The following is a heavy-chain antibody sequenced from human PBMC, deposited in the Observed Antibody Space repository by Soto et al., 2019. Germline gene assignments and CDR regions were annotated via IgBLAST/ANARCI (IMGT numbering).Heavy chain of an antibody. V-gene: IGHV4-39*01. CDR3: AGQTFTIAAASYGRSNWFDP. Sequence: PSETLSLTCTVSGGSITSSSHFWGWVRQPPGKGLEWIGTIYSTGNTYYTPSLKSRLTMSIDTSKNEFSLRLNSVTAADTAVYYCAGQTFTIAAASYGRSNWFDPWGPGTLVTVSS. CDR1: GGSITSSSHF. CDR2: IYSTGNT. J-gene: IGHJ5*02. D-gene: IGHD6-25*01.